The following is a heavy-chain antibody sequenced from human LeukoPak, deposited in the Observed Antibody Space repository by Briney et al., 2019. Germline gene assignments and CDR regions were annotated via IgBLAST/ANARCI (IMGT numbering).Heavy chain of an antibody. Sequence: SETLSLTCTISRGSISTYYWSWIRQPPGKGLEWIGYISTSGSTNYNPSLKSRVTISVDTSKNQFSLNLSSVTAADTAVYYCARRRTTGTTGYFDSCGQGTLVTVSS. CDR1: RGSISTYY. J-gene: IGHJ4*02. D-gene: IGHD1-1*01. V-gene: IGHV4-4*09. CDR2: ISTSGST. CDR3: ARRRTTGTTGYFDS.